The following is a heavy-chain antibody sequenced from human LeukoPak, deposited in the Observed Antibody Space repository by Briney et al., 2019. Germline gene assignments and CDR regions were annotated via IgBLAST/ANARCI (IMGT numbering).Heavy chain of an antibody. Sequence: GGSLRLSCAASGFTFSDYYMSWIRQAPGKWLEWVSYISSSGSTIYYADSVKGRFTISRDNAKNSLYLQMNSLRAEDTAVYYCAKAFEVYSGSYNYWGQGTLVTVSS. D-gene: IGHD1-26*01. J-gene: IGHJ4*02. CDR3: AKAFEVYSGSYNY. CDR2: ISSSGSTI. V-gene: IGHV3-11*01. CDR1: GFTFSDYY.